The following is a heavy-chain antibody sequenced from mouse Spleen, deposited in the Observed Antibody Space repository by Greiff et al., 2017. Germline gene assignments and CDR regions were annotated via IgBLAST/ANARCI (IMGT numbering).Heavy chain of an antibody. CDR1: GFTFSSYA. CDR2: ISDGGSYT. V-gene: IGHV5-4*01. CDR3: ARDGDYYGSSYVGFAY. Sequence: DVMLVESGGGLVKPGGSLKLSCAASGFTFSSYAMSWVRQTPEKRLEWVATISDGGSYTYYPDNVKGRFTISRDNAKNNLYLQMSHLKSEDTAMYYCARDGDYYGSSYVGFAYWGQGTLVTVSA. J-gene: IGHJ3*01. D-gene: IGHD1-1*01.